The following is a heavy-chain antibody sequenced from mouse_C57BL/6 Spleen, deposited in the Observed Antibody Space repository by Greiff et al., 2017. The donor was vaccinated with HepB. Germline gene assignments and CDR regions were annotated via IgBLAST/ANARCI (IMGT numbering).Heavy chain of an antibody. J-gene: IGHJ3*01. CDR1: GYTFTDYE. CDR2: IDPETGGT. CDR3: TREGHYGSSSFAY. V-gene: IGHV1-15*01. D-gene: IGHD1-1*01. Sequence: VQLVESGAELVRPGASVTLSCKASGYTFTDYEMHWVKQTPVHGLEWIGAIDPETGGTAYNQKFKGKAILTADKSSSTAYMELRSLTSEDSAVYYCTREGHYGSSSFAYWGQGTLVTVSA.